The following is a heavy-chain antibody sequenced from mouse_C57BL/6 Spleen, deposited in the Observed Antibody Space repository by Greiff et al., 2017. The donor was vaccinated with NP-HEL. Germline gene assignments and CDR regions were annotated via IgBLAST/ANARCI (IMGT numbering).Heavy chain of an antibody. V-gene: IGHV5-6*02. CDR3: ARRSTDYAMDY. J-gene: IGHJ4*01. CDR1: GFTFSSYG. Sequence: EVMLVESGGDLVKPGGSLKLSCAASGFTFSSYGMSWVRQTPDKRLEWVATISSGGSYTYYPDSVKGRFTISRDNAKNTLYLQMSSLKSEDTAMYYCARRSTDYAMDYWGHGASVTVSS. CDR2: ISSGGSYT.